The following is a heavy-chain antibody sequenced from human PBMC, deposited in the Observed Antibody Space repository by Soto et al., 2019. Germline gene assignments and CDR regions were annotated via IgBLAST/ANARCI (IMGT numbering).Heavy chain of an antibody. CDR2: IDPKSGDT. D-gene: IGHD2-2*01. V-gene: IGHV1-2*02. Sequence: GAPVEVSYKASGYTFTENQIHWLRRAPGQRLEWMGRIDPKSGDTTFAQTYQGRVTMTRDTSSNTVYMELTRLTSDDTAVYYCAKAPEPAAIYYFDYWGQGTLVTGSS. CDR1: GYTFTENQ. CDR3: AKAPEPAAIYYFDY. J-gene: IGHJ4*02.